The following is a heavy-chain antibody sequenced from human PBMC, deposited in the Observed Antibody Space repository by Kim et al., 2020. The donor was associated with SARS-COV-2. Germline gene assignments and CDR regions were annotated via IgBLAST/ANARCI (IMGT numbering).Heavy chain of an antibody. V-gene: IGHV3-48*02. D-gene: IGHD6-13*01. CDR1: GFTFSSYS. Sequence: GGSLRLSCAASGFTFSSYSMNWVRQAPGKGLEWVSYISSSSTIYYADSVKGRFTISRDNAKNSLYLQMNSLRDEDTAVYYCARDLIIAAESWGDYWGQGT. J-gene: IGHJ4*02. CDR3: ARDLIIAAESWGDY. CDR2: ISSSSTI.